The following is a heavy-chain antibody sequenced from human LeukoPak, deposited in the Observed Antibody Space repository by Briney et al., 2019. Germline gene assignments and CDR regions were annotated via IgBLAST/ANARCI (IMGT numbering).Heavy chain of an antibody. CDR3: ARVRLGFDP. Sequence: PSETLSLTCTVSGGSISSYYWSWIRQPPGKGLEWIGYIYYSGGTNYNPSLKSRVTISVDTSKNQFSLKLSSVTAADTAVYYCARVRLGFDPWGQGTLVTVSS. CDR1: GGSISSYY. V-gene: IGHV4-59*01. CDR2: IYYSGGT. J-gene: IGHJ5*02. D-gene: IGHD6-25*01.